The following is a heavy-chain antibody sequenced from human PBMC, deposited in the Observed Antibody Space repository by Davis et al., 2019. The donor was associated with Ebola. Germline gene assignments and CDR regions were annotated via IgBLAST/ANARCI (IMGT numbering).Heavy chain of an antibody. J-gene: IGHJ2*01. D-gene: IGHD4-23*01. CDR2: MNPNSGNT. Sequence: AASVKVSCKASGYTFTSYDINWVRQATGQGLEWMGWMNPNSGNTGYAQKFQGRVTMTRNTSISTAYMELSSLRSEDTAVYYCARGCRATVLMGEWYFDLWGRGTLVTVSS. CDR1: GYTFTSYD. V-gene: IGHV1-8*01. CDR3: ARGCRATVLMGEWYFDL.